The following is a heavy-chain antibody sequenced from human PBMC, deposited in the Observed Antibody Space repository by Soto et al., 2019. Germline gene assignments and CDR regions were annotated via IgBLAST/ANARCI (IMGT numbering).Heavy chain of an antibody. J-gene: IGHJ4*02. CDR3: AKAQGVATIKSNFDY. Sequence: EVQLLESGGGLVRPGGSLPFSCVASGPPSRTLAMSWARRAPGRGLGGVAGISGGGYTAYYPDSVRGRFIISRDNSKNTVYLQIDNLRVDDTAVYYCAKAQGVATIKSNFDYWGQGTLVTVAS. CDR1: GPPSRTLA. D-gene: IGHD5-12*01. V-gene: IGHV3-23*01. CDR2: ISGGGYTA.